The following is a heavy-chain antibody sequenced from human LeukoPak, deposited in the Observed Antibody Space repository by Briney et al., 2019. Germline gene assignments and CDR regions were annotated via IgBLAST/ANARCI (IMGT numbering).Heavy chain of an antibody. CDR3: ARDYGFWSGYPY. CDR2: INPSGGST. Sequence: ASVKDSCKASGYTFSSYYMHWVRQAPGQGLEWMGIINPSGGSTSYAQKFQGRVIMTRDTSTRTVYMEVSSLRSEDTAVYYCARDYGFWSGYPYWGQGTLVTVSS. J-gene: IGHJ4*02. D-gene: IGHD3-3*01. V-gene: IGHV1-46*01. CDR1: GYTFSSYY.